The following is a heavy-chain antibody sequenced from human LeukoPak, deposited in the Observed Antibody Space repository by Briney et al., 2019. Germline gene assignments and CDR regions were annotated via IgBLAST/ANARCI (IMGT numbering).Heavy chain of an antibody. CDR2: ISAYNGNT. D-gene: IGHD3-10*01. J-gene: IGHJ4*02. V-gene: IGHV1-18*01. CDR1: GYTFTSYG. CDR3: ARGDDGSGSYKN. Sequence: GASVKVSRKASGYTFTSYGISWVRQAPGQGLEWMGWISAYNGNTNYAQKFQGRVTMTRNTSISTAYMELSSLRSEDTAVYYCARGDDGSGSYKNWGQGTLVTVSS.